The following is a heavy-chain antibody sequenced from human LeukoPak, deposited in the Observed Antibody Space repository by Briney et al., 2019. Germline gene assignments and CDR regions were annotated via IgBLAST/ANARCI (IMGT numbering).Heavy chain of an antibody. CDR1: GYTFTGYY. Sequence: WASVKVSCKASGYTFTGYYMHWVRQAPGQGLEWMGWINPNSGGTNYAQKFQGRVTMTRDTSISTAYMELSRLRSDDTAVYYCARGQTPCPRTCLDYWGQGTLVTVSS. D-gene: IGHD1-14*01. CDR2: INPNSGGT. V-gene: IGHV1-2*02. J-gene: IGHJ4*02. CDR3: ARGQTPCPRTCLDY.